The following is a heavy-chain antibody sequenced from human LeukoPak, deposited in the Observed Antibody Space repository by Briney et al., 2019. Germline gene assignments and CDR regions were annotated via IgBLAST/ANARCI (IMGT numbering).Heavy chain of an antibody. CDR3: ARDLRNRFWSGYFHYYGMDV. CDR1: GGSISSGGYS. D-gene: IGHD3-3*01. CDR2: IYYSGST. V-gene: IGHV4-31*03. Sequence: SQTLSLTCTVSGGSISSGGYSWSWIRQHPGKGLEWIGYIYYSGSTYYNPSLKSRVTISVDTSKNQFSLKLSSVTAADTAVYYCARDLRNRFWSGYFHYYGMDVWGQGTTVTVSS. J-gene: IGHJ6*02.